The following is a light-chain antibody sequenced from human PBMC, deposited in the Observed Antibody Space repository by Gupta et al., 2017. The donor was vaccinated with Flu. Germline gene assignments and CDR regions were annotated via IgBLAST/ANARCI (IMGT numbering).Light chain of an antibody. J-gene: IGKJ1*01. Sequence: EIVLTQSPCTLSLSPGERATLSCRASQSVSSSYLAWYQQKPGQAPRLLIYGASSRATGIPDRFSGSGSGTDFTLTISRLEREDFAVYYCQQEGSSPKTFGQGTKVEIK. CDR2: GAS. V-gene: IGKV3-20*01. CDR3: QQEGSSPKT. CDR1: QSVSSSY.